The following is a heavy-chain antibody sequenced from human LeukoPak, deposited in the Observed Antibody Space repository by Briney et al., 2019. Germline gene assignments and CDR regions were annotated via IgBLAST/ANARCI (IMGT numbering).Heavy chain of an antibody. V-gene: IGHV4-4*07. CDR3: ARRGVAAYYGSGSYYNPRVSFSPRNYYMDV. CDR2: INASGTT. CDR1: GGSISDYY. D-gene: IGHD3-10*01. J-gene: IGHJ6*03. Sequence: PSETLSLTCSVSGGSISDYYWTWIRQPAGKGLEWIGRINASGTTRYNPSLKSRLAMSVDTSKNQFSLKLSSVTAADTAVYYCARRGVAAYYGSGSYYNPRVSFSPRNYYMDVWGKGTTVTISS.